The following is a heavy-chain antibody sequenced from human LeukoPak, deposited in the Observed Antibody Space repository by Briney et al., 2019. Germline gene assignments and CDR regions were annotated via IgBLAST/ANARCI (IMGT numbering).Heavy chain of an antibody. CDR2: IIPMLDIA. V-gene: IGHV1-69*04. D-gene: IGHD1-26*01. CDR3: ATASRGIVGALPHFDY. Sequence: SVKVSCKASGGTFSSYAISWVRQAPGQGLEWMGRIIPMLDIANYAQKFQGRVTITADKSTSTAYMELSSLRSEDTAVYYCATASRGIVGALPHFDYWGQGTLVTVSS. J-gene: IGHJ4*02. CDR1: GGTFSSYA.